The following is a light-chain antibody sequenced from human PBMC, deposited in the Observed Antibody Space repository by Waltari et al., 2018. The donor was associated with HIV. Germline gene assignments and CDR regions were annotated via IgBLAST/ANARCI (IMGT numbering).Light chain of an antibody. CDR3: QAWDNSTFVV. V-gene: IGLV3-1*01. Sequence: SYELTQPPSVSVSPGQTASITCSGDSLGGTYASWSPQYSGQSPVLVIYQDTKRPSGIPERFSGSNSGNTATLIIRGTQAMDEADYYCQAWDNSTFVVFGGGTKLTVL. CDR2: QDT. CDR1: SLGGTY. J-gene: IGLJ2*01.